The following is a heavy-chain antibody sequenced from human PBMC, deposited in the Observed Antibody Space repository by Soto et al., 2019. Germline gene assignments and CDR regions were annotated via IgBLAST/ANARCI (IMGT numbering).Heavy chain of an antibody. J-gene: IGHJ4*02. V-gene: IGHV3-23*01. D-gene: IGHD6-6*01. Sequence: EVQLLESGGGLVQPGESLRLSCAASGFTFSSYAMSWVRQAPGKGLEWVPVISGSDDSTYYADSVKGRFTISRDNSKNTLYLQMNSLRAEDTAVYYCATRSSSSTFDYWGQGTLVTVSS. CDR3: ATRSSSSTFDY. CDR2: ISGSDDST. CDR1: GFTFSSYA.